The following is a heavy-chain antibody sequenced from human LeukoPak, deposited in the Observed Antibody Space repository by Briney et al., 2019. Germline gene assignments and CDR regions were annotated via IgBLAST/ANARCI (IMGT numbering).Heavy chain of an antibody. V-gene: IGHV3-48*03. D-gene: IGHD5-18*01. CDR3: ARGYRYGVP. CDR2: ISKSGDTM. Sequence: PGGSLRLSCVGSGFTFSNYEMNWVRQAPGKGLEWVSYISKSGDTMYYADSLRGRFIISRDNAKNSVFLQMNSLRAEDTAVYYCARGYRYGVPWDQGTLVTVSS. CDR1: GFTFSNYE. J-gene: IGHJ5*02.